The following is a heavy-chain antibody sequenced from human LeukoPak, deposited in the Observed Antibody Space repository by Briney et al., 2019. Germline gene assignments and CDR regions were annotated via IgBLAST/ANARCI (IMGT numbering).Heavy chain of an antibody. CDR1: GGSISNYY. Sequence: PSETLSLTCTVSGGSISNYYWTWIRQPAGKGLEWIGSTYYSGSTYYNPSLKSRVTISVDTSKNQFSLKLSSVTAADTAVYYCAVTAMVMWDYWGQGTLVTVSS. V-gene: IGHV4-59*05. CDR2: TYYSGST. J-gene: IGHJ4*02. D-gene: IGHD5-18*01. CDR3: AVTAMVMWDY.